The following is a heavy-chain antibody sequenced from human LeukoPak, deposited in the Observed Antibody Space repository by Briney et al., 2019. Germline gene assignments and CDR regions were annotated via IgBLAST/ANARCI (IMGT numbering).Heavy chain of an antibody. Sequence: NASETLSLTCTVSGGSISSYYWSWIRQPPGKGLEWIGYIYDSGSTNYNPSLKSRVTISGDTSKNQFYLKLRFVTAADTAMYYCARDRPFGAWGQGTQVTVSS. J-gene: IGHJ5*02. D-gene: IGHD3-10*01. CDR1: GGSISSYY. CDR2: IYDSGST. CDR3: ARDRPFGA. V-gene: IGHV4-59*01.